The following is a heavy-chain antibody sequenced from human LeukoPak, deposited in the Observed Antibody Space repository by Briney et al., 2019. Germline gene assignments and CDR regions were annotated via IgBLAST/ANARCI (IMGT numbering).Heavy chain of an antibody. CDR2: ITGGGTNT. V-gene: IGHV3-23*01. D-gene: IGHD2-2*01. J-gene: IGHJ6*04. CDR3: ARYQLLLLWYYYGMDV. CDR1: RFTFSTYA. Sequence: GGSLRLSCVASRFTFSTYAMAWVRQAPGKKLECVAVITGGGTNTYHADSVKGRFTISRDNSKNTLSLQMNSLRAEDTAVYYCARYQLLLLWYYYGMDVWGKGTTVTVSS.